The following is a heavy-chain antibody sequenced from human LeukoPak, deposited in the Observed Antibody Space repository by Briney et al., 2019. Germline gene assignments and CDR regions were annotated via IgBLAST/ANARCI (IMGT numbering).Heavy chain of an antibody. CDR2: ISGSSTHT. D-gene: IGHD2-2*01. CDR3: ATTGLLGYCSSAICAPPGY. J-gene: IGHJ4*02. V-gene: IGHV3-11*03. CDR1: GFXFSDYY. Sequence: PGGSLRLSCAASGFXFSDYYMSWIRQAPGKGLEWVSYISGSSTHTNYADSVKGRFTISRDNAKKSLYLQMNSLRAEDTAVYYCATTGLLGYCSSAICAPPGYWGQGTLVTVSS.